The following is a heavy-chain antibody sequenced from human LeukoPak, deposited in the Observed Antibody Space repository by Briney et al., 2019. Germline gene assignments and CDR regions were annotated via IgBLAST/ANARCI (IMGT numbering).Heavy chain of an antibody. CDR2: IHYSGTT. Sequence: SETLSLTCTVSADSISSRYCSWIRKPPGKGLEWIGYIHYSGTTNYNPSLKSRVTISVDTSKKQFSLKLKSVTAADTAVYYCANLHYVSSGSNFDYWGQGTLATVSS. CDR3: ANLHYVSSGSNFDY. V-gene: IGHV4-59*11. CDR1: ADSISSRY. J-gene: IGHJ4*02. D-gene: IGHD3-22*01.